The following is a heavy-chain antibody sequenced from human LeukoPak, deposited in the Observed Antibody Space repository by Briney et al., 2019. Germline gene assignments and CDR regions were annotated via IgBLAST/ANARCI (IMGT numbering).Heavy chain of an antibody. D-gene: IGHD6-19*01. CDR1: GYSFTTFY. V-gene: IGHV1-46*01. CDR3: ARVHDSDWYFDY. CDR2: IKPSGGST. J-gene: IGHJ4*02. Sequence: ASVKVSCNASGYSFTTFYMHWVRQAPGQGLEWMGIIKPSGGSTSYAQKFQDRVTMTRDTSTSTVYMELSSLRSEDTAVYYCARVHDSDWYFDYWGQGTLVTVSS.